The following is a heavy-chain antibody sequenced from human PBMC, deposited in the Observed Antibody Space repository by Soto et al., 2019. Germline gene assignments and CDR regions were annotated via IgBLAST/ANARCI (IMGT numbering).Heavy chain of an antibody. CDR1: GFTFSSYE. CDR2: ISSSGSSI. Sequence: EVQLVESGGDLVQPGGSLRLSCAASGFTFSSYEMNWVRQAPGKGLEWVSYISSSGSSIYYADSVKGRFTISRDNAKNSLYLQMNSLRAEDTAVYYCVRDKPWDLQSFYYSGMDVWGQGTTVTVSS. V-gene: IGHV3-48*03. CDR3: VRDKPWDLQSFYYSGMDV. J-gene: IGHJ6*02. D-gene: IGHD1-1*01.